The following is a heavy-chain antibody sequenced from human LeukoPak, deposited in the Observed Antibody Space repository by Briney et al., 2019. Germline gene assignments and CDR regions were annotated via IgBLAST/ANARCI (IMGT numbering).Heavy chain of an antibody. J-gene: IGHJ4*02. V-gene: IGHV4-34*01. D-gene: IGHD6-6*01. Sequence: SETLSLTCAVYGGSFSGYYWSWIRQPPGKGLEWIGEINHSGSTNYNPSLKSRVTISVDTSKNQFSLKLSSVTAADTAVYYCARAGTYSSSSHYWGQGTLVTVSS. CDR2: INHSGST. CDR1: GGSFSGYY. CDR3: ARAGTYSSSSHY.